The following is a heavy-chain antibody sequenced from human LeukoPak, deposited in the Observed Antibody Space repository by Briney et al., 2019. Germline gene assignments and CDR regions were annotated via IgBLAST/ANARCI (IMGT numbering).Heavy chain of an antibody. D-gene: IGHD2-2*01. CDR1: GGSISSYY. V-gene: IGHV4-59*01. CDR3: ARGRLIVVVPAAPRVNWFDP. CDR2: IYYSGST. J-gene: IGHJ5*02. Sequence: SETLSLTRTVSGGSISSYYWSWIRQPPGKGLEWIGYIYYSGSTNYNPSLKSRVTISVDTSKNQFSLKLSSVTAADTAVYYCARGRLIVVVPAAPRVNWFDPWGQGTLVTVSS.